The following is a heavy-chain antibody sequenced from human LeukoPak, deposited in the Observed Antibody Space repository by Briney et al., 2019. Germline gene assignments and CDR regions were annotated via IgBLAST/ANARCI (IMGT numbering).Heavy chain of an antibody. CDR2: ISWDGGST. CDR1: GFTFDDYA. V-gene: IGHV3-43D*04. Sequence: QTGGSLRLSCAASGFTFDDYAMHWVRQAPGKGLEWVSLISWDGGSTYYADSVKGRFTISRDNSKNSLYLQMNSLRAEDTALYSCAKVRSYDNNGYYNYWGQGTLVTVSS. D-gene: IGHD3-22*01. J-gene: IGHJ4*02. CDR3: AKVRSYDNNGYYNY.